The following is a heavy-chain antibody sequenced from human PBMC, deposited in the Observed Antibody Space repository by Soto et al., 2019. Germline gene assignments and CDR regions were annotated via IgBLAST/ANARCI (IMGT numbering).Heavy chain of an antibody. D-gene: IGHD5-12*01. CDR3: AKDPPRRSRGYDSWGWYYYYGMDV. Sequence: QVQLVESGGGVVQPGRSLRLSCAASGFTFSSYGMHWVRQAPGKGLEWVAVISYDGSNKDYADSVKGRFTISRDNSKNTLYLQMNSLRAEDTAVYYCAKDPPRRSRGYDSWGWYYYYGMDVWGQGTTVTVSS. CDR1: GFTFSSYG. J-gene: IGHJ6*02. V-gene: IGHV3-30*18. CDR2: ISYDGSNK.